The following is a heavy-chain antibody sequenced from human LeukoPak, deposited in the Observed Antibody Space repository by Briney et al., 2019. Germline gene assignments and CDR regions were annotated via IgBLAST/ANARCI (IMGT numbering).Heavy chain of an antibody. CDR3: ARSFDGQYYFDY. D-gene: IGHD5-24*01. CDR2: IIPIFGTA. J-gene: IGHJ4*02. CDR1: GYTFTNYG. Sequence: SVKVSCKASGYTFTNYGISWVRQAPGQGLEWMGGIIPIFGTANYAQKFQGRVTITADESTSTAYMELSSLRSEDTAVYYCARSFDGQYYFDYWGQGTLVTVSS. V-gene: IGHV1-69*13.